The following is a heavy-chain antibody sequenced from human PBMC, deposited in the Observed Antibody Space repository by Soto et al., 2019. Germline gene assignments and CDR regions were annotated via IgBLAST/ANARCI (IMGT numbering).Heavy chain of an antibody. CDR1: GFTLSAYD. CDR3: ARAYSGRLPRRTDYYSPMQV. Sequence: PGGSLRLSCAASGFTLSAYDMHWVRQAEGKGLEWVSALGAADDPYYLVSVKGRFTISRENAKNSLYLQMNNLRAGDTAVYYCARAYSGRLPRRTDYYSPMQVCGQGTTVPV. J-gene: IGHJ6*02. V-gene: IGHV3-13*05. D-gene: IGHD2-21*01. CDR2: LGAADDP.